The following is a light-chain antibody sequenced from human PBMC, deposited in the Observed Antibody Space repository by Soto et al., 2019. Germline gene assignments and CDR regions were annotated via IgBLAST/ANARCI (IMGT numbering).Light chain of an antibody. CDR3: QQYGSSSIT. CDR2: GAS. V-gene: IGKV3-20*01. J-gene: IGKJ5*01. Sequence: ENVLTKSRGSLSLSQGERATLSCRASQSVSSSYLAWYQQKPGQAPRLLIYGASSRATGIPDRFSGSGSGTDFTLTISRLEPEDFAVYYCQQYGSSSITFGQGTRLEIK. CDR1: QSVSSSY.